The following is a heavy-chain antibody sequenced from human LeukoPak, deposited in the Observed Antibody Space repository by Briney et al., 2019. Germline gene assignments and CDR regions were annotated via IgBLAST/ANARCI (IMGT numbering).Heavy chain of an antibody. CDR1: GFTFSNYW. Sequence: QPGGSLRLSCAASGFTFSNYWMHWVRQAPGKGLVWVSRINSDGINTSYADSVKGRFTISRDNAKKSLYLQMNSLRAEDTAVYYCAKRGTTYYYDSSGYYLDYWGQGTLVTVSS. V-gene: IGHV3-74*01. CDR3: AKRGTTYYYDSSGYYLDY. J-gene: IGHJ4*02. D-gene: IGHD3-22*01. CDR2: INSDGINT.